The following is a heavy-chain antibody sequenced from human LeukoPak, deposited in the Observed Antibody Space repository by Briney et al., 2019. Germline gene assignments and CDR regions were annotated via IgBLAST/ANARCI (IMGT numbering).Heavy chain of an antibody. D-gene: IGHD3-22*01. Sequence: KPGGSLRLSCAASGFNFNTYTMNWVRQAPGKGLEWVSSISSDSSYIYYADAVHGRFTVSRDNAKNSLYLQMNSLRAEDTAVYYCAREGYDSSGYSKLYYFDYWGQGTLVTVSS. J-gene: IGHJ4*02. CDR3: AREGYDSSGYSKLYYFDY. V-gene: IGHV3-21*01. CDR2: ISSDSSYI. CDR1: GFNFNTYT.